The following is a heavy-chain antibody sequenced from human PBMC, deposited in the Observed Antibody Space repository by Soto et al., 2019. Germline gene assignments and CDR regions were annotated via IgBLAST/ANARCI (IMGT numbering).Heavy chain of an antibody. Sequence: PSETLSLTCTVSGGPISSYYWSWIRQPPGKGLEWIGYIYYSGSTNYNPSLKSRVTISVDTSKNQFSLKLSSVTAADTAVYYCARHAPLVLRCLEWLVPGAFDIWGQGTMVTGS. J-gene: IGHJ3*02. V-gene: IGHV4-59*08. CDR3: ARHAPLVLRCLEWLVPGAFDI. CDR1: GGPISSYY. CDR2: IYYSGST. D-gene: IGHD3-3*01.